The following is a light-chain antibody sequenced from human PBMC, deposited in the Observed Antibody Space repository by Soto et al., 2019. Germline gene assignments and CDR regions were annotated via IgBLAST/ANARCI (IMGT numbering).Light chain of an antibody. V-gene: IGKV3D-15*01. CDR1: QSVSSN. Sequence: EIVMTQSPATLSVSPGERATLSCWASQSVSSNLAGYQQKPGQAPRLLIYDVSTRATGIPTRFSGSGSGTEFTLTIRSLQSEDFAAYYCQQYNNWPLTFGGGTKVDIK. CDR2: DVS. CDR3: QQYNNWPLT. J-gene: IGKJ4*01.